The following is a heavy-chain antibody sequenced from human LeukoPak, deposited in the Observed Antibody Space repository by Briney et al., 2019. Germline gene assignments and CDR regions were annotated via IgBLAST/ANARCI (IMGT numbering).Heavy chain of an antibody. CDR1: GYTFTSYY. Sequence: ASVKVSCKASGYTFTSYYMHWVRQAPAQGLEWMGIINPSGGSTSYAQKFQGRVTMTRDTSTSTVYVELSSLRSEDTAVYYCARGEGIVVVTAIQAAFDIWGQGTMVTVSS. V-gene: IGHV1-46*01. CDR2: INPSGGST. J-gene: IGHJ3*02. CDR3: ARGEGIVVVTAIQAAFDI. D-gene: IGHD2-21*02.